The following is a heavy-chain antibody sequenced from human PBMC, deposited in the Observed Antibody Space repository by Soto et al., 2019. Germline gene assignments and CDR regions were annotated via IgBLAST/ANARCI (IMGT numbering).Heavy chain of an antibody. D-gene: IGHD6-19*01. J-gene: IGHJ5*02. Sequence: PGGSLRLSCAASGFTFSSYAMSWVRQAPGKGLEWVSAISGSGGSTYYADSVKGRFTISRDNSKNTLYLQMNSLRAEDTAVYYCAKDLRGSSYRPNWFDPWGQGTLVTVS. V-gene: IGHV3-23*01. CDR3: AKDLRGSSYRPNWFDP. CDR1: GFTFSSYA. CDR2: ISGSGGST.